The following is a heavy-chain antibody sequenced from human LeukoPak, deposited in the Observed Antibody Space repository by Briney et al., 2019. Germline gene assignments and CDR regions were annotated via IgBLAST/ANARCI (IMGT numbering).Heavy chain of an antibody. CDR1: GGSFSGYY. CDR3: ARANYYDSSGYYAN. J-gene: IGHJ4*02. V-gene: IGHV4-34*01. Sequence: KPSETLSLTCAVYGGSFSGYYWSWIRQPPGKGLEWIGEINHSGSTNYNPSLKSRVTISVDTSKNQFSLKLSSVTAADTAVYYCARANYYDSSGYYANWGQGTLVTVSS. CDR2: INHSGST. D-gene: IGHD3-22*01.